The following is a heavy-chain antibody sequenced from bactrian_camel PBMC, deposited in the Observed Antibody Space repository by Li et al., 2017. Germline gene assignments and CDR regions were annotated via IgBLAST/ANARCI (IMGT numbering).Heavy chain of an antibody. D-gene: IGHD1*01. J-gene: IGHJ4*01. CDR1: GLTYSNCC. CDR2: IWTGAGST. V-gene: IGHV3S1*01. CDR3: NTIGRMTSQDRDWRITYCPFKS. Sequence: VQLVESGGGSVQSGGSLRLSCTASGLTYSNCCMAWFRQSPGEEREGVARIWTGAGSTYYADSVKGRFTISSDNAKNTLFLQMNSLKPEDTAMYYCNTIGRMTSQDRDWRITYCPFKSWGQGTQVTVS.